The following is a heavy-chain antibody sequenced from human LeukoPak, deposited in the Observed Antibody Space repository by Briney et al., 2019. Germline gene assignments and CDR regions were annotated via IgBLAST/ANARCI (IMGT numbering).Heavy chain of an antibody. Sequence: GGSLRLSCAASGFTFSSYEMNWVRQAPGKGLEWVSYISSSGSTIYYADSVKGRFTISRDNAKNSLYLQMNSLRAEDTAVYYCARGSPRRDRTSCYHYWGQGTTVTVSS. D-gene: IGHD2-2*01. CDR3: ARGSPRRDRTSCYHY. V-gene: IGHV3-48*03. J-gene: IGHJ6*02. CDR1: GFTFSSYE. CDR2: ISSSGSTI.